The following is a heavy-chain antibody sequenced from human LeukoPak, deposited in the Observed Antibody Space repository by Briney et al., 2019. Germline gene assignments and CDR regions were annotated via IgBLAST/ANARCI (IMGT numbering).Heavy chain of an antibody. CDR2: IKQVEREK. D-gene: IGHD3-22*01. J-gene: IGHJ3*02. Sequence: GGALRLSCAVSGFTFSDYHMSGVRPAPGRGREGVASIKQVEREKYYVGSVRGRFTISRDNAKNSLYLQMNTLRAADTDVYYCARVRNLDYYNSNGYYPLAFAIWGQGTMVTVS. CDR1: GFTFSDYH. V-gene: IGHV3-7*01. CDR3: ARVRNLDYYNSNGYYPLAFAI.